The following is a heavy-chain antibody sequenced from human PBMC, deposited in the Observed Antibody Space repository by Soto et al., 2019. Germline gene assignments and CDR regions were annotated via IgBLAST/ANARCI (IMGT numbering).Heavy chain of an antibody. CDR1: GGSFSGYY. CDR2: INHSGST. J-gene: IGHJ6*03. D-gene: IGHD3-3*01. Sequence: TSETLSLTCAVYGGSFSGYYWSWIRQPPGKGLEWIGEINHSGSTNYNPSLKSRVTISVDTSKNQFSLKLSSVTAADTAVYYCASFYDFWSGPTNYYYMDVWGKGTTVTVSS. CDR3: ASFYDFWSGPTNYYYMDV. V-gene: IGHV4-34*01.